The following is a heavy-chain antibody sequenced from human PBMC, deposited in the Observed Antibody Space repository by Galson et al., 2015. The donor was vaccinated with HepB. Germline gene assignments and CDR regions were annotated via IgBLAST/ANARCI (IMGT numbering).Heavy chain of an antibody. CDR2: ISAYNGNT. CDR1: GYTFTSYG. Sequence: SVKVSCKASGYTFTSYGISWVRQAPGQGLEWMGWISAYNGNTNYAQKLQGRVTMTTDTSTSTAYMELRSLRSDDTAVYYCARDRNPNYDILTGYYPSDYWGQGTLVTVSS. CDR3: ARDRNPNYDILTGYYPSDY. V-gene: IGHV1-18*01. D-gene: IGHD3-9*01. J-gene: IGHJ4*02.